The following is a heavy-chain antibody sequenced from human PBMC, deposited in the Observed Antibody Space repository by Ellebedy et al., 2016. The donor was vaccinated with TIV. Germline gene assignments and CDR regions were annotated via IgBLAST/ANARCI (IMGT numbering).Heavy chain of an antibody. V-gene: IGHV3-30-3*01. CDR2: VSYDGSKK. J-gene: IGHJ4*02. CDR3: TSPAVGHTTGCCRYYFDY. D-gene: IGHD2-15*01. Sequence: GESLKISCAASGFTFIDYAMHWVRQAPGKGLEWVAVVSYDGSKKYYADPVKGRFTISRDNSKNTLWLQMNSLTTEDTAVYFCTSPAVGHTTGCCRYYFDYWGLGTLVTVSS. CDR1: GFTFIDYA.